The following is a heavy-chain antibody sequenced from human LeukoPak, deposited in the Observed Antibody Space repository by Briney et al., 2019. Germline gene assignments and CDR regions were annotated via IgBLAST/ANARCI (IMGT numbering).Heavy chain of an antibody. D-gene: IGHD5-18*01. CDR2: IYSSGST. V-gene: IGHV4-59*01. J-gene: IGHJ4*02. CDR1: GGSISSYY. Sequence: SETLSLTCTVSGGSISSYYWSWIRQPPGKGLEWLGYIYSSGSTNYNPSLRSRITISVATSKNQFSLRLTSVTAADTAVYYCARFSAGYSYALDYWGQGNLVTVSS. CDR3: ARFSAGYSYALDY.